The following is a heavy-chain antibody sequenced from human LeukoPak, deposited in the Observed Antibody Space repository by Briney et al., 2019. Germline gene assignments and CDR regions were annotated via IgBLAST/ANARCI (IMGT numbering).Heavy chain of an antibody. V-gene: IGHV4-39*07. D-gene: IGHD3-10*01. Sequence: SETLSLTCTVSGGSISSSSYYWGWIRQPPGKGLEWIGSIYYSGSTYYNPSLKSRVTISVDTSKSQFSLKLSSVTAADTAVYYCARGGYGFGELFDYYYYYMDVWGKGTTVTISS. CDR2: IYYSGST. CDR3: ARGGYGFGELFDYYYYYMDV. CDR1: GGSISSSSYY. J-gene: IGHJ6*03.